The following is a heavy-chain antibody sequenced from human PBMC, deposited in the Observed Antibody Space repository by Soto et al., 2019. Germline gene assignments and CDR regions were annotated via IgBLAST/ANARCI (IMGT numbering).Heavy chain of an antibody. CDR3: ARRAGWWYFYSSGYSYPFDC. V-gene: IGHV4-39*01. Sequence: QLQLQESGPGLVKPSETLSLTCTVSGGSISSSSYYWGWIRQPPGEGLEWIGSTYYSGSTYYNPSLKGRVTISVDKAKNQFSLKRSCVTAADTAVYYCARRAGWWYFYSSGYSYPFDCWGQGTLVTVSS. CDR2: TYYSGST. J-gene: IGHJ4*02. CDR1: GGSISSSSYY. D-gene: IGHD3-22*01.